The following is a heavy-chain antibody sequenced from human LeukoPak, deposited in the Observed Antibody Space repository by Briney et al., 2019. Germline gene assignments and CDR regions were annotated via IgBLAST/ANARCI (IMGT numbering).Heavy chain of an antibody. Sequence: GGSLRLSCEASGFTFNNFGMHWVRQAPGKGLEWVAFIGYDGSNKYYADSLKGRFTISRDNSKNTLYLQMNSLRAEDTAVYYCANGELLGAFDIWGQGTMVTVSS. CDR3: ANGELLGAFDI. V-gene: IGHV3-30*02. CDR2: IGYDGSNK. J-gene: IGHJ3*02. CDR1: GFTFNNFG. D-gene: IGHD1-26*01.